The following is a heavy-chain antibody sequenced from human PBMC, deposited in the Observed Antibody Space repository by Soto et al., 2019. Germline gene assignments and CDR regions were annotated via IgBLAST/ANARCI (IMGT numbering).Heavy chain of an antibody. V-gene: IGHV3-48*01. CDR1: GFIFSSNS. D-gene: IGHD2-2*01. CDR2: ISNSSSII. J-gene: IGHJ1*01. CDR3: ARGVPAAMSYFQY. Sequence: EVRLVESGGGLVQPGGSLRLSCAASGFIFSSNSMNWVRQAPGKGLEWVSYISNSSSIIYYADSVKGRFTISRDNAKNSLYLQMNSLRAEDTAIYYCARGVPAAMSYFQYWGQGTLVTVSS.